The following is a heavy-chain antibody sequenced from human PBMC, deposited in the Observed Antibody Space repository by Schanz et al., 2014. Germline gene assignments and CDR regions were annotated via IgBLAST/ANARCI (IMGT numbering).Heavy chain of an antibody. D-gene: IGHD1-26*01. CDR2: INSDGTTT. J-gene: IGHJ6*02. V-gene: IGHV3-74*01. CDR3: VKDLQRELLRDDHYYGMDV. Sequence: EVQLVESGGGLVQPGGSLRLSCAASGFTFSTYWMHWVRQAPGKGLVWVSHINSDGTTTTYADSVKGRFTTSRDNSKNTMYLQMNSLRAEDTAVYYCVKDLQRELLRDDHYYGMDVWGQGTTVTVSS. CDR1: GFTFSTYW.